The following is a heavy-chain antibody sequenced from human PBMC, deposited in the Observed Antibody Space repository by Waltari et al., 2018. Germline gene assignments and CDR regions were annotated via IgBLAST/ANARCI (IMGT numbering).Heavy chain of an antibody. CDR2: ISGNGGDI. CDR1: GFTFSSDA. CDR3: AKGDSGSYYWYFDY. J-gene: IGHJ4*02. V-gene: IGHV3-23*01. Sequence: EVQVLESGGGLVQPGGSLRLSCAASGFTFSSDAMYWVRQAPGKGLEWVSTISGNGGDIFYADSVKGRFTISRDNSKNTLYLQMNSLRAEDTAVYFCAKGDSGSYYWYFDYWGQGILVTVSS. D-gene: IGHD1-26*01.